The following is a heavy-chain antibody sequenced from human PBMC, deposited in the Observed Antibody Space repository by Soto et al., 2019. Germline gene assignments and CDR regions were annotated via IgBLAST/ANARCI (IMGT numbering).Heavy chain of an antibody. V-gene: IGHV5-10-1*01. CDR2: IDPSDSQT. J-gene: IGHJ4*02. CDR3: ARQIYDSDTGPNFQYYFDS. CDR1: GYSFAGYW. Sequence: GESLKISCKGSGYSFAGYWITWVRQKPGKGLEWMGRIDPSDSQTYYSPSFRGHVTISVTKSVTTVFLQWSSLRASDTAMYYCARQIYDSDTGPNFQYYFDSWGQGTPVTSPQ. D-gene: IGHD3-22*01.